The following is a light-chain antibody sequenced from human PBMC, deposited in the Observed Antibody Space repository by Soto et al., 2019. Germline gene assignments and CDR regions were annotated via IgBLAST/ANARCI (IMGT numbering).Light chain of an antibody. V-gene: IGKV3D-15*01. Sequence: EIVMTQSPATLSVSPGERATPSCRASQSVRSNLAWYQQKPGQAPRLLISGASTRATGIPARFSGSGSGTEFTLTISSLRSEDFATYYCQQCFWHWTFGQGTKVDIK. J-gene: IGKJ1*01. CDR1: QSVRSN. CDR2: GAS. CDR3: QQCFWHWT.